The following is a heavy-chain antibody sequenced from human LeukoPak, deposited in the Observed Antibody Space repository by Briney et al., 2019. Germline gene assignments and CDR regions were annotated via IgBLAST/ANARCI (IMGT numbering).Heavy chain of an antibody. CDR3: ARDWDLGCCSSTSCYKNHAFDI. J-gene: IGHJ3*02. Sequence: ASVKVSCKASGYTFTSYGISWVRQAPGQGLEWMGWISAYNGNTNYAQKLQGRVTMTTDTSTSTAYMELRSLRSDDTAVYYCARDWDLGCCSSTSCYKNHAFDIWGQGTMVTVSS. D-gene: IGHD2-2*01. CDR2: ISAYNGNT. CDR1: GYTFTSYG. V-gene: IGHV1-18*01.